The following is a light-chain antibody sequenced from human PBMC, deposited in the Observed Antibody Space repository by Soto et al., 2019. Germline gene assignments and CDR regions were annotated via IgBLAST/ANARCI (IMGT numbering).Light chain of an antibody. Sequence: DIVMTQSPDSLAVSLGERATINCKSSQSVLYSSNNKNYLAWYQQKPGQPPKLPIYWASTRESGVPDRFSGSGSGIDFTLTISSLQAEDVAVYYCQQYYSTPPTFGGGTKVEIK. CDR1: QSVLYSSNNKNY. V-gene: IGKV4-1*01. CDR2: WAS. CDR3: QQYYSTPPT. J-gene: IGKJ4*01.